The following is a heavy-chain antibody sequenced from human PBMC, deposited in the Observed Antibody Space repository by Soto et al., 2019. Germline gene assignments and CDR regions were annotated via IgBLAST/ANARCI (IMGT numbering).Heavy chain of an antibody. CDR2: MYDTGST. V-gene: IGHV4-59*08. Sequence: QVQVQESGPGLVNPSETLSLSCTASVGTTRSYNWGWIRQPPGKGLEWIGYMYDTGSTSYHPSLKSRVTKSVDTSKKQFSLKVNSVTAADTAVYYCVRQGIGNLHGLVDVWGQGTTVTVSS. D-gene: IGHD1-1*01. CDR3: VRQGIGNLHGLVDV. J-gene: IGHJ6*02. CDR1: VGTTRSYN.